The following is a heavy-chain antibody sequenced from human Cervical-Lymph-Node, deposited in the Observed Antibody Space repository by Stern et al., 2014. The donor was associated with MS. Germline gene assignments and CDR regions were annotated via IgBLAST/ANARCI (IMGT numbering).Heavy chain of an antibody. V-gene: IGHV1-58*01. J-gene: IGHJ5*02. CDR1: GFTFTSSA. Sequence: QLVESGPEVKKPGTSVKVSCKASGFTFTSSAVQWVRQARGQRLEWIGWIVDGRGNTNYAQKFQERVTITRDMSTSTAYMELSSLRSEDTAVYYCAARANYYDSPGDWFDPWGQGTLVTVSS. CDR2: IVDGRGNT. D-gene: IGHD3-22*01. CDR3: AARANYYDSPGDWFDP.